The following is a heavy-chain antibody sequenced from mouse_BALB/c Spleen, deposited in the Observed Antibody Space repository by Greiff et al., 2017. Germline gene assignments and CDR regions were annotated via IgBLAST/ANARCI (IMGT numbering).Heavy chain of an antibody. D-gene: IGHD2-1*01. Sequence: EVQLQQSGPELVKPGASVKMSCKASGYTFTSYVMHWVKQKPGQGLEWIGYINPYNDGTKYNEKFKGKATLTSDKSSSTAYMELSSLTSEYSAVYYCARSSLPSWFAYWGQGTLVTVSA. CDR2: INPYNDGT. J-gene: IGHJ3*01. V-gene: IGHV1-14*01. CDR3: ARSSLPSWFAY. CDR1: GYTFTSYV.